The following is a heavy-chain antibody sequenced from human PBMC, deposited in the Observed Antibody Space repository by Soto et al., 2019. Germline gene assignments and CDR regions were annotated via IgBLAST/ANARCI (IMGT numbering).Heavy chain of an antibody. Sequence: SETLSLTCTVSGGSISSGGYYWSWIRQHPGKGLEWIGYIYYSGSTYYNPSLKSRVTISVDTSKNQFSLKLSSVTAADTAVYYCARASEEGRVASGFDPRGQRTPVTVSS. D-gene: IGHD3-10*01. CDR2: IYYSGST. CDR3: ARASEEGRVASGFDP. V-gene: IGHV4-31*03. J-gene: IGHJ5*02. CDR1: GGSISSGGYY.